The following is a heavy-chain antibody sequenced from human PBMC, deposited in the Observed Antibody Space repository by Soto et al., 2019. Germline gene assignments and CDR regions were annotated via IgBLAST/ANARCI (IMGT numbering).Heavy chain of an antibody. CDR3: ARGPVGGYYDSSGYLTNFDY. D-gene: IGHD3-22*01. CDR1: GYTFTSYA. CDR2: INAGNGNT. V-gene: IGHV1-3*01. J-gene: IGHJ4*02. Sequence: ASVKVSCKASGYTFTSYAMHWVRQAPEQRLEWMGWINAGNGNTKYSQKFQGRVTITRDTSASTAYMELSSLRSEDTAVYYCARGPVGGYYDSSGYLTNFDYWGQGTLVTVSS.